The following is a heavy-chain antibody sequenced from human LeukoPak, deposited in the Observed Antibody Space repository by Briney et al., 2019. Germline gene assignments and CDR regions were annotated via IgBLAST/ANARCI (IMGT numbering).Heavy chain of an antibody. CDR1: GFTFSSYG. D-gene: IGHD3-9*01. CDR2: IRYDGTIK. J-gene: IGHJ6*03. CDR3: ATDYTAYDILTGFPRSGDYFYYYMDV. V-gene: IGHV3-30*02. Sequence: QAGGSLRLPCAASGFTFSSYGMHWVRQAPGKGLEWVAFIRYDGTIKNYADSVKGRFTISRDNSKNTLYLQMNSLRAEDMAVYYCATDYTAYDILTGFPRSGDYFYYYMDVWGKGTTVTISS.